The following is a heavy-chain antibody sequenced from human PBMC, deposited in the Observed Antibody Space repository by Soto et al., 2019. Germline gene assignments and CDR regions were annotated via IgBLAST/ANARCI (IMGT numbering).Heavy chain of an antibody. V-gene: IGHV3-23*01. CDR2: ISVTGGST. Sequence: PGGSLRLSCAASGFTFSNYVMSWVRQAPGKGLEWVSGISVTGGSTFHGDSVKGRFTISRDNSKNTLYLQVNSVRIEDTAVYYCAKKAGYSGFHPFDYWGQGTLVTVSS. CDR1: GFTFSNYV. CDR3: AKKAGYSGFHPFDY. J-gene: IGHJ4*02. D-gene: IGHD5-12*01.